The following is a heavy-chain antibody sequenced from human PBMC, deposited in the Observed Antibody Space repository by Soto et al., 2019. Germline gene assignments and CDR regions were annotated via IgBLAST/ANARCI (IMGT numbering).Heavy chain of an antibody. CDR2: ISGSGGST. J-gene: IGHJ5*02. CDR1: GFTFSSYA. V-gene: IGHV3-23*01. D-gene: IGHD6-13*01. CDR3: ARGISKYSSWYEPHTWLDA. Sequence: GGSLRLSCAASGFTFSSYAMSWVRQAPGKGLEWVSAISGSGGSTYYADSVKGRFTISRDNAKNTLYLQMNSLRAEDTAVYYCARGISKYSSWYEPHTWLDAWGQGALVTVSS.